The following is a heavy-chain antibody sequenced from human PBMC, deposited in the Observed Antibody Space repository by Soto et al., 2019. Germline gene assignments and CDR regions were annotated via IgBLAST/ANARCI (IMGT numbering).Heavy chain of an antibody. Sequence: QVQLQESGPGLVKPSETLSLTCTVSGGSISSDYWSWIRQPPGKGLEWIAYIHYTGSTNYSPSLKSRVTISVDTSKNQFSLKLSSVTAADTAVYYCARQPADTAAFDIWGQGTTVTVSS. J-gene: IGHJ3*02. CDR1: GGSISSDY. CDR3: ARQPADTAAFDI. CDR2: IHYTGST. V-gene: IGHV4-59*08. D-gene: IGHD6-19*01.